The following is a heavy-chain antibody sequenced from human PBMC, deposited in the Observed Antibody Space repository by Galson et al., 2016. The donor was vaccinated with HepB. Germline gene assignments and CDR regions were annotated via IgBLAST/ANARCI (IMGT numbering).Heavy chain of an antibody. Sequence: SLRLSCAASGLPFRSYGMHWVRQAPGKGLEWVAVILYDGSNKYYADSVKGRFTISRDNSKNTLYLNMSSLRPEDTAVYYCAKSLGVRGDYFDYWGQGTLVTVSS. CDR3: AKSLGVRGDYFDY. D-gene: IGHD7-27*01. V-gene: IGHV3-30*18. J-gene: IGHJ4*02. CDR1: GLPFRSYG. CDR2: ILYDGSNK.